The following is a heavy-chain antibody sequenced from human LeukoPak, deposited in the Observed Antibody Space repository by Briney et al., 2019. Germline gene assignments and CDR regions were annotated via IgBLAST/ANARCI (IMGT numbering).Heavy chain of an antibody. J-gene: IGHJ5*02. V-gene: IGHV4-34*01. Sequence: SETLSLTCAVYGGSFSGYYWSWIRQPPGKGLEWIGEINHSGSTNYNPSLKSRVTISVDTSKNQFSLKLSSVTAADTAVYYCASSYGDYAYWSDPWGQGTLVTVSS. CDR1: GGSFSGYY. CDR2: INHSGST. D-gene: IGHD4-17*01. CDR3: ASSYGDYAYWSDP.